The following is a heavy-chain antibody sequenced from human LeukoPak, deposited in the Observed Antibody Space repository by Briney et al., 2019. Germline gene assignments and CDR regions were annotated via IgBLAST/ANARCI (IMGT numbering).Heavy chain of an antibody. Sequence: SETLSLTCTVSGGSISSYYWSWIRQPPGKGLEWIGYIYYSGSTNYNPSLKSRVTISVDTPKNQFSLKLSSVTAADTAVYYCARLGIAAAANWFDPWGQGTLVTVSS. CDR1: GGSISSYY. CDR2: IYYSGST. D-gene: IGHD6-13*01. CDR3: ARLGIAAAANWFDP. V-gene: IGHV4-59*08. J-gene: IGHJ5*02.